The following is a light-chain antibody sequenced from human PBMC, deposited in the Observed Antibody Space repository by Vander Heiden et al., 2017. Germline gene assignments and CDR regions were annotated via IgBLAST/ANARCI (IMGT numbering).Light chain of an antibody. V-gene: IGKV1-9*01. Sequence: DCQWTHSPSFLSASLGVRVTFTCRASQAISGYCAWFRQKPGKAPKLPIYAASNLQSGVPSRFRGRGPPRALTLTVSSMQPEDFATYFSRQLDSFPLTFGHGTKVDIK. J-gene: IGKJ3*01. CDR3: RQLDSFPLT. CDR2: AAS. CDR1: QAISGY.